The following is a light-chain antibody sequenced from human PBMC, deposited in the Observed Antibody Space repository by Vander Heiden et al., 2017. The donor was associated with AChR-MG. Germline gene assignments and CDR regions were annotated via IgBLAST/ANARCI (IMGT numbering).Light chain of an antibody. V-gene: IGKV3-20*01. Sequence: EIVLTQSPGTLSLSPGERATLSCRASQSVSARYLAWYQQKPGQAPRLLIYGASSRATGIPDRFSGSGSGTDFTLTISRLDPEDFAVYYYQQYGTSPTWTFGQGTQVEIK. CDR2: GAS. J-gene: IGKJ1*01. CDR1: QSVSARY. CDR3: QQYGTSPTWT.